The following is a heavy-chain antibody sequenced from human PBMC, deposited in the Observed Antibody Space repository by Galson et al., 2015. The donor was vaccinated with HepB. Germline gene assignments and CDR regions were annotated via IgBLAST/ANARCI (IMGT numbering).Heavy chain of an antibody. Sequence: SLRLSCAASRFIFSDYHMSWIRQAPGKGLEWVSYISSSGNTIYYADSVKGRFTISRDNAKNSLYLQMNSLRAEDTAVYYCARAAGWFDPWGQGTLVTVSS. J-gene: IGHJ5*02. CDR3: ARAAGWFDP. CDR1: RFIFSDYH. V-gene: IGHV3-11*01. CDR2: ISSSGNTI. D-gene: IGHD3-10*01.